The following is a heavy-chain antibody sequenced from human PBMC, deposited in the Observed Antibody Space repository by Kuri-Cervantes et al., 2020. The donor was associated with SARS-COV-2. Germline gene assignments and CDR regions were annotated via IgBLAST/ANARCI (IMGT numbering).Heavy chain of an antibody. J-gene: IGHJ3*02. Sequence: SVKVSCKASGGTFSSYAISWVRQAPGQGLEWMGRIIPIFGTANYAQKFQGRVTITADESTSTAYMELSSLRSEDTAVYYCVREGRKLGDAFDIWGQGTMVTVSS. CDR2: IIPIFGTA. V-gene: IGHV1-69*13. CDR3: VREGRKLGDAFDI. D-gene: IGHD3-10*01. CDR1: GGTFSSYA.